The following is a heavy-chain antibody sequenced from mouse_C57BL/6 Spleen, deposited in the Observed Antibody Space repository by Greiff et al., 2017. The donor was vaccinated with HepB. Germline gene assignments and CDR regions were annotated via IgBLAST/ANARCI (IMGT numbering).Heavy chain of an antibody. D-gene: IGHD2-4*01. Sequence: QVQLQQSGTELVKPGASVKLSCKASGYIFTSYWMHWVKQRPGQGLEWIGNINPSNGGTNYNEKFKSKATLTVDKSSSTAYMQLSSLTSEDSAVYYCARLPYDYDDFDYWGQGTTLTVSS. CDR1: GYIFTSYW. CDR2: INPSNGGT. CDR3: ARLPYDYDDFDY. J-gene: IGHJ2*01. V-gene: IGHV1-53*01.